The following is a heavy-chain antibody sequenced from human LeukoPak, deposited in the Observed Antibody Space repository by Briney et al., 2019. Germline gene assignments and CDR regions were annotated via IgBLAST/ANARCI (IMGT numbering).Heavy chain of an antibody. Sequence: GGSLRLSCAASGFTFSSYAMSWVRQAPGKGLEWVSAISGSGGSTYYADSVKGRFTISRDNSKNTLYLQMNSLTAEDTAVYYCAKVPDIVVVPAAIGDYSGEGTLVTASS. CDR3: AKVPDIVVVPAAIGDY. CDR2: ISGSGGST. V-gene: IGHV3-23*01. CDR1: GFTFSSYA. J-gene: IGHJ4*02. D-gene: IGHD2-2*02.